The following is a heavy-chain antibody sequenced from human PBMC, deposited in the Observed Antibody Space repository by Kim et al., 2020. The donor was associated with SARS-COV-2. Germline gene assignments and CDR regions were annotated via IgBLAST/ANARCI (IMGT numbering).Heavy chain of an antibody. Sequence: GGSLRLSCLASEFTFSNYAMNWVRQAPGKGLEWVSTIGPSGSDTFYTASVKGRFTISRDNSKNTVFLQMNSLRDDDAAVYYCAKSLSGWYGELGDYWGGGVLVTVSS. D-gene: IGHD6-19*01. CDR1: EFTFSNYA. CDR3: AKSLSGWYGELGDY. V-gene: IGHV3-23*01. CDR2: IGPSGSDT. J-gene: IGHJ4*02.